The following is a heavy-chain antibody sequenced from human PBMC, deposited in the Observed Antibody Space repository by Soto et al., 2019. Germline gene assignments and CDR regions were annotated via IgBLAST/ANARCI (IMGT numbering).Heavy chain of an antibody. CDR1: GFTFSNYW. CDR3: AREYPRHFHY. D-gene: IGHD2-2*01. CDR2: IKQDGSEK. V-gene: IGHV3-7*04. J-gene: IGHJ4*02. Sequence: EVQLVESGGDLVQPGGSLRLSCAASGFTFSNYWMSWVRQAPGKGLEWVANIKQDGSEKWYVDSVKGRFTISRDNAKNALYQQITTLRAEDPAVYYCAREYPRHFHYGGREPLVPVSS.